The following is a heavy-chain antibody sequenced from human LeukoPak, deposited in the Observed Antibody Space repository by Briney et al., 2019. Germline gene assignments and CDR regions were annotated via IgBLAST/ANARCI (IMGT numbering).Heavy chain of an antibody. V-gene: IGHV3-73*01. CDR2: IRSKANSYAT. D-gene: IGHD4-17*01. Sequence: PGGSLKLSCAASGFTFSGSAMHWLRQASGKGLEWVGRIRSKANSYATAYAASVKGRFTISRDDSKNTAYLQMNSLKTEDTAVYYCTRRRAVTTSFYYYGMDVWGKGTTVTVSS. CDR3: TRRRAVTTSFYYYGMDV. J-gene: IGHJ6*04. CDR1: GFTFSGSA.